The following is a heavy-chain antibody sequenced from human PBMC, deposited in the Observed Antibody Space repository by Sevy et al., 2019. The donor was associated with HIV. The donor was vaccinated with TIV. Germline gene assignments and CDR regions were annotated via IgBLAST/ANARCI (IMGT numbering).Heavy chain of an antibody. CDR2: IWYDGSNK. D-gene: IGHD6-19*01. V-gene: IGHV3-33*01. Sequence: GGSLRLSCAASGFTFSSYGMHWVRQAPGKGLEWVAVIWYDGSNKYYVDSVKGRFTISRDNSKNTLYLQMNSLRAEDTAVYYCAREYSSGWNNYYYGMDVWGQGTTVTVSS. J-gene: IGHJ6*02. CDR3: AREYSSGWNNYYYGMDV. CDR1: GFTFSSYG.